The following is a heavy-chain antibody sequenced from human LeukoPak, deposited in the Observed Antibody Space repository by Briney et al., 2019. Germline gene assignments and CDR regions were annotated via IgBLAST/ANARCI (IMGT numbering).Heavy chain of an antibody. V-gene: IGHV4-59*12. CDR3: AREPLAAAGTWFDP. Sequence: ASETLSLTCTVSGGSISSYYWSWIRQPPGKGLEWIGYIHYSGSTNYNPSLKSRVTISVDTSKNQFSLKLSSVTAADTAVYYCAREPLAAAGTWFDPWGQGTLVTVSS. CDR1: GGSISSYY. J-gene: IGHJ5*02. CDR2: IHYSGST. D-gene: IGHD6-13*01.